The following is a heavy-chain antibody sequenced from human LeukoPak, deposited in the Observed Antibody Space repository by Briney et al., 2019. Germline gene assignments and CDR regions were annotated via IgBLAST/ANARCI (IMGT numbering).Heavy chain of an antibody. CDR2: IHYSGST. CDR3: GSDGGETWLHF. CDR1: GGSISSYY. Sequence: PSETLSLTCTVSGGSISSYYWSWIRQSPGKGVEWIGYIHYSGSTNYNPSLQSRVTISVDTSKMQFSLKLSSVTAADTAVYYCGSDGGETWLHFWGQGTLVTVSP. D-gene: IGHD5-18*01. V-gene: IGHV4-59*01. J-gene: IGHJ4*02.